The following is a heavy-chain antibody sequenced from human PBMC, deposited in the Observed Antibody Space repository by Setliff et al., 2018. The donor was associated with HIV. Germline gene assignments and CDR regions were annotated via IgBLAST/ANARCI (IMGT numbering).Heavy chain of an antibody. CDR2: ISYIGYT. CDR1: GDSINSGGYH. J-gene: IGHJ5*02. CDR3: ARDLRRFDASDTAPHNWFDP. V-gene: IGHV4-31*03. D-gene: IGHD2-8*01. Sequence: SETLSLTCTVSGDSINSGGYHWTWIRQHPGKGLEWIGYISYIGYTYYNPALKSRLTISLYTSKNQFSLKLSSVTAADTAVYYCARDLRRFDASDTAPHNWFDPWGQGALVTVSS.